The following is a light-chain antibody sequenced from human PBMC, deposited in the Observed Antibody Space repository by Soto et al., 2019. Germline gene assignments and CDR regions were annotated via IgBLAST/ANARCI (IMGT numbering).Light chain of an antibody. J-gene: IGLJ3*02. CDR1: SSDVGGYNY. CDR3: SSYTSSPV. CDR2: DVS. Sequence: QSALTQPASVSGSPGQSITISCTGTSSDVGGYNYVSWYQQHPGKAPKLMIYDVSNRPSGVSNRFSGSKSGNTASLTISGLLAEDEADYYCSSYTSSPVFGGGTKVTVL. V-gene: IGLV2-14*01.